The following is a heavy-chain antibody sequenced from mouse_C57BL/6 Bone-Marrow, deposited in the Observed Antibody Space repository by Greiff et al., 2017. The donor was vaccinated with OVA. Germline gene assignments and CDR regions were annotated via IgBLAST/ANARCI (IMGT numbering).Heavy chain of an antibody. CDR3: VRDCFAY. J-gene: IGHJ3*01. CDR2: IRSKSSNDAT. V-gene: IGHV10-3*01. CDR1: GFTFNTYA. Sequence: EVMLVESGGGLVQPKGSLKLSCAASGFTFNTYAMHWVRQAPGKGLEWVARIRSKSSNDATYYADSVKDRFTISRDDSKCMLYLQMNNLKTEDTAMYYCVRDCFAYWGQGTLVTVSA.